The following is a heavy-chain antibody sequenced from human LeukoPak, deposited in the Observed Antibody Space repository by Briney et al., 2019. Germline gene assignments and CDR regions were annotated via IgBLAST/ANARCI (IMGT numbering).Heavy chain of an antibody. D-gene: IGHD4/OR15-4a*01. V-gene: IGHV4-39*01. CDR3: ARQQHQDYGTDY. CDR1: GGSISSSSYY. J-gene: IGHJ4*02. CDR2: IYYSGST. Sequence: PWVTQSLTCTVSGGSISSSSYYWGRICRPPGKGLVWLGSIYYSGSTYYNPSLKSRVTISVDTSKNQFSLKLSSVTAADTAVYYCARQQHQDYGTDYWGQGTLTTVTS.